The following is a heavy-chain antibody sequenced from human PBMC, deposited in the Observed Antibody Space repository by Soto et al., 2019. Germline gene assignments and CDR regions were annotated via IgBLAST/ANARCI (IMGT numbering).Heavy chain of an antibody. CDR2: ISYNGVSP. J-gene: IGHJ4*02. V-gene: IGHV3-64*01. D-gene: IGHD6-19*01. CDR3: ARGRVEERSGPARGWATYLDY. CDR1: GFRFSDYA. Sequence: EVQLVESGGGLAQPGGSLRLSCAASGFRFSDYAMFWVRQAPGKGLEYVSAISYNGVSPYYANSVKDRFSISRDNSKDMLYLQMGSLRAEDMAVYYCARGRVEERSGPARGWATYLDYWGQGSLVTVSS.